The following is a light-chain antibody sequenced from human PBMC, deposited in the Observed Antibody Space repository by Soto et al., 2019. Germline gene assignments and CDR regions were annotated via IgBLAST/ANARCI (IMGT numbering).Light chain of an antibody. CDR3: SSYTSSSTPWV. J-gene: IGLJ3*02. CDR2: EVS. V-gene: IGLV2-14*01. CDR1: SSDVGGYNY. Sequence: QSALTQPASVSGSPGQSITISCTGSSSDVGGYNYVSRYQQHPGKAPKLMIYEVSHRPSGVSDRFSASKSGNTASLTISGLQAEDEANYYCSSYTSSSTPWVFGGGTKLTVL.